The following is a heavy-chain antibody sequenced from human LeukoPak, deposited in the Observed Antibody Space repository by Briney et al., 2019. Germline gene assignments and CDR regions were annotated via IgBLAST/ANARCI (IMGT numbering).Heavy chain of an antibody. CDR2: IYSGGST. CDR3: AREPLEALAGTSDY. J-gene: IGHJ4*02. D-gene: IGHD6-19*01. V-gene: IGHV3-66*01. CDR1: EFSVGSNY. Sequence: GGSLRLSCAASEFSVGSNYMTWVRQAPGKGLEWVSLIYSGGSTYYADSVKGRFTISRDNSKNTLYLQMNSLRAEDTAVYYCAREPLEALAGTSDYWGQGTLVTVSS.